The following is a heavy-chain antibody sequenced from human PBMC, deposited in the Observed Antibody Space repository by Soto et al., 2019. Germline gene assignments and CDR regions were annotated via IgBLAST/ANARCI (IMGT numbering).Heavy chain of an antibody. V-gene: IGHV4-59*01. CDR2: IFYSGST. D-gene: IGHD5-18*01. Sequence: PSVLMSLPCPVFEGSIRSYYWTWIRQKKGKGLEWLGYIFYSGSTFYNPSLKIRVTISIHTSKSQFSLQLTSVTAADTAVYYCARVAADTAMVAARGRGTPVTVSS. J-gene: IGHJ4*01. CDR3: ARVAADTAMVAA. CDR1: EGSIRSYY.